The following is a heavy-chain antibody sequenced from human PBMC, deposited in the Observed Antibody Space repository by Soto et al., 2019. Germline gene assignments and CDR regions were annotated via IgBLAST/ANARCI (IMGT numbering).Heavy chain of an antibody. CDR3: AGGGGDGVDY. CDR2: IYYTGIT. V-gene: IGHV4-31*03. Sequence: QVQLQESGPGLVQPSQTLSLTCTVSGGSISSATYYWSWIRQHPGEGLEWIGYIYYTGITYYNPSLKSRATISVDTSENHFSLRLSSVTAADTAVYYCAGGGGDGVDYWGQGTLVTVSS. D-gene: IGHD3-16*01. J-gene: IGHJ4*02. CDR1: GGSISSATYY.